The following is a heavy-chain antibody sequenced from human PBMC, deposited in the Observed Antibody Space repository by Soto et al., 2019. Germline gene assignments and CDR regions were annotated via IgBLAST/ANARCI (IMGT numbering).Heavy chain of an antibody. D-gene: IGHD1-1*01. Sequence: PSETLSLTCTVAGASISGFYWSWIRKSAGKGLEWIGRIYATGTTDYNPSLKSRVMMSVDTSKKQFSLKLRSVTAADTAVYYCVRDGTKTLRDWFDPWGQGISVTVSS. CDR3: VRDGTKTLRDWFDP. V-gene: IGHV4-4*07. J-gene: IGHJ5*02. CDR2: IYATGTT. CDR1: GASISGFY.